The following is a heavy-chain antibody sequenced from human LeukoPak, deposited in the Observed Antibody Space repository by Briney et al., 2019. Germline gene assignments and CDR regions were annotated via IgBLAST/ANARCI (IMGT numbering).Heavy chain of an antibody. V-gene: IGHV4-61*01. CDR2: IYYSGST. Sequence: SETLSRTCSVSAVSGSSVSYEWRWLRQPLGRGVEWIGYIYYSGSTNYNPSLKSRVTISVDTSKNQFSLKLSSVTAADTAVYYCARCIGGDYGYWYFDLWGRGTLVTVSS. D-gene: IGHD4-17*01. CDR1: AVSGSSVSYE. J-gene: IGHJ2*01. CDR3: ARCIGGDYGYWYFDL.